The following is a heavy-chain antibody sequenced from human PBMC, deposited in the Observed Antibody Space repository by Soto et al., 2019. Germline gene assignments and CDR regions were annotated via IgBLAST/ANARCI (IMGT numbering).Heavy chain of an antibody. CDR2: IRSKAYGGTT. J-gene: IGHJ4*02. D-gene: IGHD3-16*01. V-gene: IGHV3-49*03. CDR3: TRWRPYAQPDY. Sequence: PGGSLRLSCTASGFTFGDYAMSWFRQAPGKGLEWVGFIRSKAYGGTTEYAASVKGGFTISRDDSKSIAYLQMNSLKTEDTAVYYCTRWRPYAQPDYWGQGTLVTVSS. CDR1: GFTFGDYA.